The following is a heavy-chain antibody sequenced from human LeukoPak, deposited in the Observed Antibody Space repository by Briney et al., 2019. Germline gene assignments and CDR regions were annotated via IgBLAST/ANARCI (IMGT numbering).Heavy chain of an antibody. CDR2: FDPKDGAT. D-gene: IGHD3-22*01. Sequence: ASVKVSCKISGYTLTELSMHWIRQAPGKGLEWMGGFDPKDGATVYAQKFQGRLTMTEDTSTATAYMELSSLTSEDTAVYFCYDSTYWGQGTLVTVSS. V-gene: IGHV1-24*01. CDR1: GYTLTELS. CDR3: YDSTY. J-gene: IGHJ4*02.